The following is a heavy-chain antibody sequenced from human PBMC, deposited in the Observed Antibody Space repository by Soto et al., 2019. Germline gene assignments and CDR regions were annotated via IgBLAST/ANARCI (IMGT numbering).Heavy chain of an antibody. J-gene: IGHJ4*02. Sequence: SETLSLTCTVSGDSVSSVSSYWIWIRQPPGKGLDWIGYIFYSGSTNYNPSLKSRVTISVDMSKNQVSLKLSSVTAADTAVYYCAREWHYYDSNAFNSAAQVDFWGQGTKVT. CDR1: GDSVSSVSSY. D-gene: IGHD3-22*01. CDR2: IFYSGST. V-gene: IGHV4-61*01. CDR3: AREWHYYDSNAFNSAAQVDF.